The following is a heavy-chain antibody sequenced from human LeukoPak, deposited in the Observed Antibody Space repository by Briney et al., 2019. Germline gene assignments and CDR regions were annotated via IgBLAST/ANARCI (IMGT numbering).Heavy chain of an antibody. CDR2: IYYSGST. J-gene: IGHJ5*02. CDR3: ARSRETRSWFDP. D-gene: IGHD1-14*01. CDR1: GGSISSSSYY. Sequence: PSETLSLTCTVSGGSISSSSYYWGWIRQPPGKGLEWIGSIYYSGSTYYNPSLKSRVTISVDTSKNQFSLKLSSVTAADTAVYYCARSRETRSWFDPWGQGTLVTVSS. V-gene: IGHV4-39*07.